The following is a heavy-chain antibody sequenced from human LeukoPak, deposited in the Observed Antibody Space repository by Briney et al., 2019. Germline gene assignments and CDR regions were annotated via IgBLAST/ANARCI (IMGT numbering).Heavy chain of an antibody. CDR1: GFTSSSYS. CDR3: AGAYSAYDPFDY. J-gene: IGHJ4*02. CDR2: ISSSSSTI. V-gene: IGHV3-48*04. D-gene: IGHD5-12*01. Sequence: PGGSLRLSCAASGFTSSSYSMNWVRQAPGKGLEWVSYISSSSSTIYYADSVRGRFTISRDNAKNTVHLQMNSLRVEDTAIYFCAGAYSAYDPFDYWGQGILVTVSS.